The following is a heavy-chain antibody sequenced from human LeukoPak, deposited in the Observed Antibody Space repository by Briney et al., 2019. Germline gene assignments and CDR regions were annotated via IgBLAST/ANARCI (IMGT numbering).Heavy chain of an antibody. CDR1: GDSISFYY. V-gene: IGHV4-4*07. Sequence: SETLSLTCTVSGDSISFYYWSWIRQPAGKGLEWIGRIYTSGSTNYSPSLKSRVTMSVDTSKNQFSLKLGSVTAADTAVYYCARDDGQWVDPPGGYYYYGMDVWGQGTTVTVSS. J-gene: IGHJ6*02. CDR3: ARDDGQWVDPPGGYYYYGMDV. D-gene: IGHD6-19*01. CDR2: IYTSGST.